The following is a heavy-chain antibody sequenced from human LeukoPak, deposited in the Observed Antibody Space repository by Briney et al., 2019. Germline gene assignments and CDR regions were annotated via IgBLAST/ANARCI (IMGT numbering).Heavy chain of an antibody. CDR1: GGSFSGYY. V-gene: IGHV4-34*01. Sequence: SETLSLTCAVYGGSFSGYYWSWIRQPPGKGLEWIGEINHSGSTNYNPSLKSRVTISVDTSKNQFSLKLSSVTAADTAVYYCAVAARRYFDYWGQGTLVTVSS. D-gene: IGHD6-6*01. CDR2: INHSGST. J-gene: IGHJ4*02. CDR3: AVAARRYFDY.